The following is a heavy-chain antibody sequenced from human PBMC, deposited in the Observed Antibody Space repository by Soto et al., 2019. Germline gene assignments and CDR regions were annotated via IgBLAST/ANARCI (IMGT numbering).Heavy chain of an antibody. CDR1: GYSFTTYW. Sequence: CKGSGYSFTTYWIGWVRQMPGKGLEWMGIIYPGDSDTRYSPSFQGQVNISADKSISTAYLQWSSLKASDTAMYYCARHLSVSRVAASLIWGQGTMVTVSS. J-gene: IGHJ3*02. V-gene: IGHV5-51*01. D-gene: IGHD6-13*01. CDR2: IYPGDSDT. CDR3: ARHLSVSRVAASLI.